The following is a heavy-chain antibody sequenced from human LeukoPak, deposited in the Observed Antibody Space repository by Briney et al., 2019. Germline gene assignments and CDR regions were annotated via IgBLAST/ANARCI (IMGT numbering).Heavy chain of an antibody. CDR1: GITFSSYG. CDR2: ISSTGGTT. V-gene: IGHV3-23*01. CDR3: ARAPQLERVYDY. J-gene: IGHJ4*02. D-gene: IGHD1-1*01. Sequence: PGGSLRLSCAASGITFSSYGMSWVRQAPGKGLEWVSSISSTGGTTYYADSVKGRFTISRDNSKNSLYLQMNSLRAEDTAVYYCARAPQLERVYDYWGQGTLVTVSS.